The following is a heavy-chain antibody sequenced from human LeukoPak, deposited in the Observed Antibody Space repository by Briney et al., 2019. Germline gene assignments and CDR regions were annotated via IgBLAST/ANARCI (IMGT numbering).Heavy chain of an antibody. CDR3: VKGADAAKFDY. J-gene: IGHJ4*02. Sequence: GGSLRLSCLASGLNFGNYWMTWVRQAPGKGLEWVAVISYDGSNKYYADSVKGRFTISRDNSKNTLYLQMNSLRVEDTAVYYCVKGADAAKFDYWGQGTLVTVSS. CDR1: GLNFGNYW. CDR2: ISYDGSNK. D-gene: IGHD1-26*01. V-gene: IGHV3-30*03.